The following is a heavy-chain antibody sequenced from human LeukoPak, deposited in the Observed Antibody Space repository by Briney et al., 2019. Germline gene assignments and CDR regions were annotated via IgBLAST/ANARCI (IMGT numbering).Heavy chain of an antibody. CDR3: ARDPQPQVVSTAPTENWFDP. CDR2: IYSGGST. V-gene: IGHV3-66*01. D-gene: IGHD2-2*01. CDR1: GFTVSSNY. J-gene: IGHJ5*02. Sequence: GGSLRLSCAASGFTVSSNYMSWVRQAPGKGLEWVSVIYSGGSTYYADSVKGRFTISRDNSKNTLYLQMNSLRAEDTAVYYCARDPQPQVVSTAPTENWFDPWGQGTLVTVSS.